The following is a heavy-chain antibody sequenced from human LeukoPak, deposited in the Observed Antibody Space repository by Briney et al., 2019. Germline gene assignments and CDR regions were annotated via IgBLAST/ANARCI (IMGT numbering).Heavy chain of an antibody. Sequence: GGSLRLSCAASGFTFSSYSMNWVRQAPGKGLEWVSYISSSSSTIYYADSVKGRFTISRDNAKNSLYLQMNSLRAEDTAVYYCARDGGGIDYWGQGTLVTVSS. CDR3: ARDGGGIDY. CDR1: GFTFSSYS. D-gene: IGHD3-16*01. V-gene: IGHV3-48*04. J-gene: IGHJ4*02. CDR2: ISSSSSTI.